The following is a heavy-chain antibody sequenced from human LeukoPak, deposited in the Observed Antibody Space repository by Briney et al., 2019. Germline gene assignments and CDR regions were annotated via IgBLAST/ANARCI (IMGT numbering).Heavy chain of an antibody. J-gene: IGHJ4*02. Sequence: SGTLSLTCAVSGGSISSSNWWSWVRQPPGKGLEWIGEISHSGSTNYNPSLKSRVTISVDTSKNQFSLKLSSVTAADTAVYYCAREVTDYDFWSGWRYTDYWGQGTLVTVSS. D-gene: IGHD3-3*01. CDR3: AREVTDYDFWSGWRYTDY. CDR2: ISHSGST. CDR1: GGSISSSNW. V-gene: IGHV4-4*02.